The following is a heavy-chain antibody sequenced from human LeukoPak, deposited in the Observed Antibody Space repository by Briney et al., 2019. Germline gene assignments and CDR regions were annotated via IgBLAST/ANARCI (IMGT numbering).Heavy chain of an antibody. D-gene: IGHD3-3*01. CDR2: INPNSGGT. CDR3: ARNSYYGFWREENYYYYMDV. CDR1: GYTFTGYY. J-gene: IGHJ6*03. Sequence: ASVKVSCKASGYTFTGYYMHWVRQAPGQGLEWMGWINPNSGGTNYAQKFQGWVTRTRDTSISTAYMELSRLRSDDTAVYYCARNSYYGFWREENYYYYMDVWGKGTTVTVSS. V-gene: IGHV1-2*04.